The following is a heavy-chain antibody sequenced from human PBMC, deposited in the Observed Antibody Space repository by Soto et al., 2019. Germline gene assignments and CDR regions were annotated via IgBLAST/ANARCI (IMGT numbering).Heavy chain of an antibody. CDR1: WFTVSSNY. CDR3: ATERGPTYYFDY. J-gene: IGHJ4*02. Sequence: GGSLRLSCAASWFTVSSNYMSWVRQAPGKGLEWVSVIYSDGSTYYADSAKGRFTISRDNSKNTLYLQMNSLRAEDTAVYYCATERGPTYYFDYWGQGTLVTVSS. CDR2: IYSDGST. V-gene: IGHV3-53*01. D-gene: IGHD2-21*01.